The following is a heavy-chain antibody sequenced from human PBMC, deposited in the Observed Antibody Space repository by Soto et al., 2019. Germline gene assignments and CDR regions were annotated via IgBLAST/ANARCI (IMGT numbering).Heavy chain of an antibody. CDR1: GGSISSSSYY. CDR2: IYYSGST. D-gene: IGHD3-16*01. V-gene: IGHV4-39*01. CDR3: ARGYVEDWFDP. Sequence: SETLSLTCTVSGGSISSSSYYWGWIRQPPGKGLEWIGSIYYSGSTYYNPSLKSRVTISVDTSKNQFSLKLSSVTAADTAVYYCARGYVEDWFDPWGQGTLVTVSS. J-gene: IGHJ5*02.